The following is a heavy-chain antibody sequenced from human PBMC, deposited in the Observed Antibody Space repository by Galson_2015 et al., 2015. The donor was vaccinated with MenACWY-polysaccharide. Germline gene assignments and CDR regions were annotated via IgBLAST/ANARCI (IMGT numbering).Heavy chain of an antibody. D-gene: IGHD3-3*01. CDR1: GGSISSNY. CDR3: ARDSSDFWSGHFDY. CDR2: IYTTGST. Sequence: SETLSLTCIVSGGSISSNYWSWIRQPAGKGPEWIGRIYTTGSTNYNPSLKSRVTMSVDTSKNQFSLKLSSVTAADMAVYYCARDSSDFWSGHFDYWGQGTLATVSS. V-gene: IGHV4-4*07. J-gene: IGHJ4*02.